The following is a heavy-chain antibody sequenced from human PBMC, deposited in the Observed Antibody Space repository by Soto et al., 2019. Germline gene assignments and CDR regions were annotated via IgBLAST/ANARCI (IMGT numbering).Heavy chain of an antibody. D-gene: IGHD1-26*01. CDR3: ARGYSGSYYYYGMDV. Sequence: ASVKVSCKASGYTFTSYYMHWVRQAPGQGLEWMGIINPSGGSTSYAQKFQGRVTMTRDTSTNTVYMELSSLRSEDTAVYYCARGYSGSYYYYGMDVWGQGTTVTVSS. CDR2: INPSGGST. V-gene: IGHV1-46*01. J-gene: IGHJ6*02. CDR1: GYTFTSYY.